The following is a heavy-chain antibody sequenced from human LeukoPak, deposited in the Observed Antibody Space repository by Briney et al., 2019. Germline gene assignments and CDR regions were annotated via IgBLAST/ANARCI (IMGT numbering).Heavy chain of an antibody. CDR1: GFTFGDYA. CDR3: TRDAPPITMIVVVTTPDAFDI. V-gene: IGHV3-49*03. CDR2: IRSKAYGGTT. Sequence: PGGSLRLSCTASGFTFGDYAMSWFRQAPGRGLEWVGFIRSKAYGGTTEYAASVKGRFTISRDDSKSIAYLQMNSLKTEDTAVYYCTRDAPPITMIVVVTTPDAFDIWGQGTMVTVSS. J-gene: IGHJ3*02. D-gene: IGHD3-22*01.